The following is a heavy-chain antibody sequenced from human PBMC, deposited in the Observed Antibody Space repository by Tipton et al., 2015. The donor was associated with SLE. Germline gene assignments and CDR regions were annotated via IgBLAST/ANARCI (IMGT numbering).Heavy chain of an antibody. CDR2: IIPILGIA. V-gene: IGHV1-69*04. Sequence: QSGPEVKKPGSSVKVSCKASGGTFSSYAISWVRQAPGQGLEWMGRIIPILGIANYAQKFQGRVTITADKSTSTAYMELSSLRSEDTAVYYCARVIAAAGGAFDIWGQGTMVTVSS. J-gene: IGHJ3*02. D-gene: IGHD6-13*01. CDR1: GGTFSSYA. CDR3: ARVIAAAGGAFDI.